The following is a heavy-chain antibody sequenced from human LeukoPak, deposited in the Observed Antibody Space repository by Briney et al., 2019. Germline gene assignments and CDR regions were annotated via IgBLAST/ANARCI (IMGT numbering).Heavy chain of an antibody. CDR1: GGSISGYF. D-gene: IGHD3-16*02. Sequence: SETLSLTCAVSGGSISGYFWSYIRQPAGKGLEWIGRIYATGTTNYTPSLKTRVTMSVDTSKNQFSLHLTSVTAADTAVYYCAREGGGSNRCLDWGQGTLVTVSS. CDR2: IYATGTT. J-gene: IGHJ1*01. V-gene: IGHV4-4*07. CDR3: AREGGGSNRCLD.